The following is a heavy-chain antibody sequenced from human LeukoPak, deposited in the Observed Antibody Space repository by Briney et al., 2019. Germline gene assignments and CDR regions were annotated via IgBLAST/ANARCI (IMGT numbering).Heavy chain of an antibody. J-gene: IGHJ4*02. V-gene: IGHV4-31*03. Sequence: PSQTLSLTCTVSGGSISRGGYYWSWIRQHPGKGLEWIGYIYYSGSTYYNPSLKSRVTISVDTSKNQFSLKLSSVTAADTAVYYCARDKYYDSSGYYYGLDYWGQGTLVTVSS. CDR2: IYYSGST. CDR1: GGSISRGGYY. D-gene: IGHD3-22*01. CDR3: ARDKYYDSSGYYYGLDY.